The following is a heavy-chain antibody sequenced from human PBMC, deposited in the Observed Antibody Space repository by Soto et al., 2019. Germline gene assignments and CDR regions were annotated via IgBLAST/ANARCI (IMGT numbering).Heavy chain of an antibody. V-gene: IGHV3-7*03. J-gene: IGHJ4*02. CDR3: ARGYNIDY. CDR1: GFTFSSYW. D-gene: IGHD5-18*01. CDR2: IKQSGSET. Sequence: EVQLVESGGGLVQPGGSPRLSCAASGFTFSSYWMTWVRQAPGKGLEWVANIKQSGSETYYVDSVKGRFTISRDDAKNSLYLQMNTLRAEDTAVYYCARGYNIDYWGQGTLVTVSS.